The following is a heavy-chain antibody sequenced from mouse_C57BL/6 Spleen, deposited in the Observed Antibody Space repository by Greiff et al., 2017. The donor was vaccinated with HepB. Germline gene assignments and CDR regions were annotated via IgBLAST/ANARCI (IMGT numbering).Heavy chain of an antibody. V-gene: IGHV1-55*01. D-gene: IGHD2-4*01. Sequence: QVQLKQSGAELVKPGASVKMSCKASGYTFTSYWITWVKQRPGQGLEWIGDIYPGSGSTNYNEKFKSKATLTVDTSSSTAYMQLSSLTSEDSAVYYCARGRWDYDSSYWYFDVWGTGTTVTVSS. J-gene: IGHJ1*03. CDR3: ARGRWDYDSSYWYFDV. CDR2: IYPGSGST. CDR1: GYTFTSYW.